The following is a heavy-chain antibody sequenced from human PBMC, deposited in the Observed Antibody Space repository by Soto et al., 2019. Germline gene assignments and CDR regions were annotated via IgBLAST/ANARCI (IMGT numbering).Heavy chain of an antibody. CDR1: GGTFSSYT. CDR2: IIPILGIA. CDR3: ARGPSAGYYDY. V-gene: IGHV1-69*02. Sequence: QVQLVQSGAEVKKPGSSVKVSCKASGGTFSSYTISWVRQAPGQGLEWMGRIIPILGIANYAQKFQGRVTITADKSTITAYMELSSLRSADTAVYYCARGPSAGYYDYWGQGTLVTVSS. J-gene: IGHJ4*02. D-gene: IGHD3-9*01.